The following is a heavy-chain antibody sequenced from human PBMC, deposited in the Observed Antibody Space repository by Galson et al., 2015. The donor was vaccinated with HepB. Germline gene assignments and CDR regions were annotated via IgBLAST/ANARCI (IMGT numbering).Heavy chain of an antibody. CDR3: ARNRRHAQLLNWGYYYYYGMDV. D-gene: IGHD2-2*01. CDR1: GGSISSYY. J-gene: IGHJ6*02. V-gene: IGHV4-59*01. CDR2: IYYSGST. Sequence: ETLSLTCTVSGGSISSYYWSWIRQPPGKGLEWIGYIYYSGSTNYNPSLKSRVTISVDTSKNQFSLKLSSVTAADTAVYYCARNRRHAQLLNWGYYYYYGMDVWGQGTTVTVSS.